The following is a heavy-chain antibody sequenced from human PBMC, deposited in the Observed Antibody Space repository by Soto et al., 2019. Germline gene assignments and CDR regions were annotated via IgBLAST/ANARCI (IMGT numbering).Heavy chain of an antibody. CDR2: VSIGGST. CDR3: AKRRGAGGHFDY. J-gene: IGHJ4*02. V-gene: IGHV3-23*01. CDR1: GFTFSSYA. D-gene: IGHD2-15*01. Sequence: DVQLLESGGGLVQPEGSLRLSCAASGFTFSSYAMGCVRQGPGKGLEWVAVVSIGGSTHYADSVRGRFTISRDNSTNTLSLQMNSLTAEDTAVYFCAKRRGAGGHFDYWGQGALVTVSS.